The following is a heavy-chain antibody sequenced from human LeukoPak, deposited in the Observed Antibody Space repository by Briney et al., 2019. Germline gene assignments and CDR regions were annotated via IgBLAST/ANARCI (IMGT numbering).Heavy chain of an antibody. J-gene: IGHJ4*02. CDR3: ARGAEAETSPLDF. Sequence: ASVKVSCKASGYIFSDYYMHWVRQAPGQGLEWMGWINPKSGAADYAQQFRGRVTMTRDTSINTDYMEMKRVTSDDTAVYYCARGAEAETSPLDFWGQGTLV. CDR1: GYIFSDYY. V-gene: IGHV1-2*02. D-gene: IGHD6-13*01. CDR2: INPKSGAA.